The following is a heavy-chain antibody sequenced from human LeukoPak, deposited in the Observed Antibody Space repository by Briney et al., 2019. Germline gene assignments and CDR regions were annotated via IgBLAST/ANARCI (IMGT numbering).Heavy chain of an antibody. CDR2: IIPILGIA. CDR1: GGTFSSYA. V-gene: IGHV1-69*04. CDR3: ARDRLTSSSFRYYYTTAGYQSDAFDV. D-gene: IGHD2/OR15-2a*01. J-gene: IGHJ3*01. Sequence: SVKVSCKASGGTFSSYAISWVRQAPGQGLEWMGRIIPILGIANYAQNFQGRVTMTRDTSTSTVYMELRSLRSDDTAVYYCARDRLTSSSFRYYYTTAGYQSDAFDVWGQGTMVTVSS.